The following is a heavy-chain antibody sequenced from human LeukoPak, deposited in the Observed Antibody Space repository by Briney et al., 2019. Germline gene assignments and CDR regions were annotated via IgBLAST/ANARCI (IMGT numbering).Heavy chain of an antibody. V-gene: IGHV3-23*01. J-gene: IGHJ4*02. CDR2: NSGGSS. CDR3: AKDLGSSGWYIDY. CDR1: GFTFSTYG. Sequence: GGSLRLSCAASGFTFSTYGVYWVRPAPGKGLEWVSSNSGGSSYYADSVKGRFTISRDNSKNTLYLQMNSLRAEDTAVYYCAKDLGSSGWYIDYWGQGTLVTVSS. D-gene: IGHD6-19*01.